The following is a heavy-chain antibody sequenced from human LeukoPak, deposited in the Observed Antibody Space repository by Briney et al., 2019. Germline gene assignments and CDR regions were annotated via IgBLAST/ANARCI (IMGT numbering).Heavy chain of an antibody. D-gene: IGHD4-17*01. CDR2: IYYSGST. Sequence: VKPSETLSLTCTVSGGSISSSSYYWGWIRQPPGKGLEWIGSIYYSGSTYYNPSLKSRVTISVDTSKNQFSLKLSSVTAADTAVYYCARDATVTTGGFDYWGQGTLVTVSS. CDR3: ARDATVTTGGFDY. CDR1: GGSISSSSYY. J-gene: IGHJ4*02. V-gene: IGHV4-39*01.